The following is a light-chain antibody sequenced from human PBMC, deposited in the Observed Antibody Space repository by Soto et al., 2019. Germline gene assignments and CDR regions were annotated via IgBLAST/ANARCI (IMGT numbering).Light chain of an antibody. Sequence: DIVMTQSPLSLPVTPGEPASISCRSSQSLPHSNGYNYLDWYLQKPGQSPQLLIYLGSNRASGVPDRFSGSGSGTDFTLKISRVEAEDVGVYYCMQALQTPPWTFGQGTKVDIK. CDR2: LGS. CDR3: MQALQTPPWT. J-gene: IGKJ1*01. V-gene: IGKV2-28*01. CDR1: QSLPHSNGYNY.